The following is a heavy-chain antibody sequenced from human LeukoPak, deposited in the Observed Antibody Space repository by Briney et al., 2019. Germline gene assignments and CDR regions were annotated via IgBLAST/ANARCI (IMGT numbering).Heavy chain of an antibody. J-gene: IGHJ6*02. CDR1: GDSIRSGGYC. CDR3: ARDSGSLYASSLSYMDV. V-gene: IGHV4-31*03. Sequence: PSQTLSLTCTVSGDSIRSGGYCWSWLRQDGGMGLEWIVYIYYSATTSYTPSLKSRLTMSIDTSKTQFSLKLSSVTAADTAVYYCARDSGSLYASSLSYMDVWGQGTTITVSS. D-gene: IGHD2-8*01. CDR2: IYYSATT.